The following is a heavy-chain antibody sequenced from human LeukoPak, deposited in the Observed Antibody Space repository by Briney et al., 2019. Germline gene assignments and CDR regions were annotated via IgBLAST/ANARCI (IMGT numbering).Heavy chain of an antibody. J-gene: IGHJ4*02. CDR3: ARRFLEWLVFDY. CDR2: INPNSGGT. CDR1: GYTFTGYY. D-gene: IGHD3-3*01. Sequence: ASVRVSCKASGYTFTGYYMHWVRQAPGQGLEWMGWINPNSGGTNYAQKFQGRVTMTRDTSISTAYMELSRLRSDDTAVYYCARRFLEWLVFDYWGQGTLVTVSS. V-gene: IGHV1-2*02.